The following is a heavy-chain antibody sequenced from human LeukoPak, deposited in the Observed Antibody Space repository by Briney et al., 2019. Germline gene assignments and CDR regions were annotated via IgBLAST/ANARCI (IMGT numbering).Heavy chain of an antibody. CDR3: ARNCGGDCYSSYYFDY. CDR2: INPNSGGT. Sequence: ASVKVSCKASGYTFTGYYMHWVRQAPGQGLEWMGWINPNSGGTNYAQKFEGRVPMTRDTSISTAYMELSRLRSDDTAVYYCARNCGGDCYSSYYFDYWGQGTLVTVSS. CDR1: GYTFTGYY. D-gene: IGHD2-21*02. V-gene: IGHV1-2*02. J-gene: IGHJ4*02.